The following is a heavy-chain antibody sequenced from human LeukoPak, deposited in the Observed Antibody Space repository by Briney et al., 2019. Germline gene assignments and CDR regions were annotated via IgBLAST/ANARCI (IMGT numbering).Heavy chain of an antibody. CDR3: ARGSYSSSWYVNYFDY. CDR2: MNPNSGNT. J-gene: IGHJ4*02. D-gene: IGHD6-13*01. CDR1: GYTFTSYD. V-gene: IGHV1-8*01. Sequence: ASVKVSCTASGYTFTSYDINWVRQATGQGLEWMGWMNPNSGNTGYAQKFQGRVTMTRNTSISTAYMELSSLRSEDTAVYYCARGSYSSSWYVNYFDYWGQGTLVTVSS.